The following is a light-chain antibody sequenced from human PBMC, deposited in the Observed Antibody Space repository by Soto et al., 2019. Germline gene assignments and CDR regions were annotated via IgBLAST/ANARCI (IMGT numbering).Light chain of an antibody. CDR2: AAS. CDR1: QDISNY. J-gene: IGKJ5*01. CDR3: QKYDSALGIT. V-gene: IGKV1-27*01. Sequence: DMEMTQSPSSLSASVGDRVTITCRTSQDISNYVAWYQQKPGKVPKLLIFAASTLQSGVPSRFSGSGSGTDFTLTISSLQPEDVATYYCQKYDSALGITFGQGTRLEIE.